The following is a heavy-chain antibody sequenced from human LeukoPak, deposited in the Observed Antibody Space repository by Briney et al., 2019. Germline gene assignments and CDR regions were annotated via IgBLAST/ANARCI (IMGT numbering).Heavy chain of an antibody. V-gene: IGHV4-39*07. D-gene: IGHD2-8*01. CDR1: GGSVSDSSYY. Sequence: SETLSLTCTVSGGSVSDSSYYWGWIRQPPGKGLEWIGSFYYTGGTYYSPSFRSRVIISADTSKNQFSLKLSSVTAADTAMYYCARRIGGVDYYWGQGALVTVSS. CDR3: ARRIGGVDYY. CDR2: FYYTGGT. J-gene: IGHJ4*02.